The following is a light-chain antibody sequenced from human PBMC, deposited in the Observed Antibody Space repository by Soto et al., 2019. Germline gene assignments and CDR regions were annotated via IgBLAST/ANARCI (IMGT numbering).Light chain of an antibody. CDR1: SSNIGAGYD. V-gene: IGLV1-40*01. Sequence: QSVLTQPPSVSGAPGQRVTISCTGSSSNIGAGYDVHWYQQLPGTAPKLLIYGNSNRPSGVPDRFSGSKSGTSASLAITGLQAEDEADYYCQSNDSSLSGSIVVFGGGTKLTVL. CDR3: QSNDSSLSGSIVV. CDR2: GNS. J-gene: IGLJ2*01.